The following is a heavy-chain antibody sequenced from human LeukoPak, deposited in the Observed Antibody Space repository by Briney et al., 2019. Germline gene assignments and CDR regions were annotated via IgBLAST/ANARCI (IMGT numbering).Heavy chain of an antibody. J-gene: IGHJ4*02. CDR2: ISAYNGNT. CDR1: GYTFNTYG. Sequence: ASVKVSCKASGYTFNTYGISGVRQAPGQGLEWIGWISAYNGNTNYAQKLQGRVTMTTDTSTKTAYMELRSLRSDDTAVYYCASGYCSGGSCYGLLDYWGQGTLVIASS. CDR3: ASGYCSGGSCYGLLDY. V-gene: IGHV1-18*01. D-gene: IGHD2-15*01.